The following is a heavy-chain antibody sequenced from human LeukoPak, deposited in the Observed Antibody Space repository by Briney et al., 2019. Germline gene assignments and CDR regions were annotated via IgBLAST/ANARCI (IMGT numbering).Heavy chain of an antibody. CDR1: GDSVSSNSAA. CDR2: TYYRSKWYN. CDR3: ARDLEGYYYDSSGYYYSWFDP. Sequence: SQTLSLTCAISGDSVSSNSAAWNWIRQSPSRGLEWLGRTYYRSKWYNDYAVSVKSRITINPDTSKNQFSLKLSSVTAADTAVYYCARDLEGYYYDSSGYYYSWFDPWGQGTLVTVSS. V-gene: IGHV6-1*01. J-gene: IGHJ5*02. D-gene: IGHD3-22*01.